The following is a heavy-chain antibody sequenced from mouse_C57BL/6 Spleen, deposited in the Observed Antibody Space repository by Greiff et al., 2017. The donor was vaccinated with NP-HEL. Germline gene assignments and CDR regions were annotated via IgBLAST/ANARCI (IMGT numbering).Heavy chain of an antibody. D-gene: IGHD1-1*01. J-gene: IGHJ3*01. CDR3: ARQGGITTVVAPFPY. CDR1: GFTFSSYG. CDR2: ISSGGSYT. Sequence: EVQGVESGGDLVKPGGSLKLSCAASGFTFSSYGMSWVRQTPDKRLEWVATISSGGSYTYYPDSVKGRFTISRDNAKNTLYLQMSSLKSEDTAMYYCARQGGITTVVAPFPYWGQGTLVTVSA. V-gene: IGHV5-6*01.